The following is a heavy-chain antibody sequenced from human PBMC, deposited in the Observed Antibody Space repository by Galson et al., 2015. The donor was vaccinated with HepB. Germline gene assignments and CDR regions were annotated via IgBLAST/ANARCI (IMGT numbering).Heavy chain of an antibody. CDR1: GFTFSSYS. CDR2: ISSSSSYI. Sequence: SLRLSCAASGFTFSSYSMNWVRQAPGKGLEWVSSISSSSSYIYYADSVKGRFTISRDNAKNSLYLQMNSLRAEDTAVYYCARDLYYDSSGYYWVPRGWLDPWGQGTLVTVSS. V-gene: IGHV3-21*01. D-gene: IGHD3-22*01. J-gene: IGHJ5*02. CDR3: ARDLYYDSSGYYWVPRGWLDP.